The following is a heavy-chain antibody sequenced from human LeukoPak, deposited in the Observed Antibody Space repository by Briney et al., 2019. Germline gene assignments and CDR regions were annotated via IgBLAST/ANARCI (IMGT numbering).Heavy chain of an antibody. J-gene: IGHJ5*02. CDR1: GGSFSGYY. V-gene: IGHV4-34*01. CDR3: ARGRAITVTTRRYWFDP. D-gene: IGHD4-17*01. Sequence: SETLSLTCAVYGGSFSGYYWSWIRQPPGKGLEWIGEINHSGSTNYNPSLKSRVTISVDTSKNQFSLKLSSVTAADTAVYYCARGRAITVTTRRYWFDPWGQGTLVTVS. CDR2: INHSGST.